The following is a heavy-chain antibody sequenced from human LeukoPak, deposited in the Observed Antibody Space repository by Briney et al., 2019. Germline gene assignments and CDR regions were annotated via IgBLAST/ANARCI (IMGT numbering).Heavy chain of an antibody. CDR3: ARGGSFVEY. CDR1: GFTFSNYE. V-gene: IGHV3-48*03. J-gene: IGHJ4*02. D-gene: IGHD3-10*01. CDR2: ISSGGSTV. Sequence: GGSLRLSCAASGFTFSNYEMHWVRRAPGKGLEWVSYISSGGSTVYYADSVRGRFTVSRDNAKNSLYLQMSSLRAEDTAVYYCARGGSFVEYWGQGTLVSVSS.